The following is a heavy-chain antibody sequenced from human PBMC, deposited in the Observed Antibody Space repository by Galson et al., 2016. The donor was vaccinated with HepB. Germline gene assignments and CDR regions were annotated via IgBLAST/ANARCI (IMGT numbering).Heavy chain of an antibody. CDR2: ISVSGDIT. CDR1: GFTLRGNG. CDR3: VEGGGGSVVDI. J-gene: IGHJ3*02. D-gene: IGHD3-16*01. Sequence: SLRLSCAASGFTLRGNGMTWVRQAPGKGLEWVSIISVSGDITYYADSVKGRFTISRDSFTSTLYLQMNSLRADDTAIYYCVEGGGGSVVDIWGQGTMVTVSS. V-gene: IGHV3-23*01.